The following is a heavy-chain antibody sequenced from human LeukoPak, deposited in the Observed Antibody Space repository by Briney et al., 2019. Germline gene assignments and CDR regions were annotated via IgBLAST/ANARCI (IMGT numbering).Heavy chain of an antibody. CDR3: ARDSPFCGGDCYSIYMDV. V-gene: IGHV3-48*04. D-gene: IGHD2-21*02. CDR1: GFSFSSYS. CDR2: ICGSSSTR. Sequence: PGGSLTLSCAASGFSFSSYSMNWVRQAPGKGLEWVSYICGSSSTRYYADSVKGRFTISRDSAQTSLYLQMNSLRAEDTAVYYCARDSPFCGGDCYSIYMDVWGRGTTVTVSS. J-gene: IGHJ6*03.